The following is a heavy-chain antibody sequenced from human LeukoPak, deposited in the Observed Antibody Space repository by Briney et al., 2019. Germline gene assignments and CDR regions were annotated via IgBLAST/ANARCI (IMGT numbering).Heavy chain of an antibody. D-gene: IGHD3-10*01. V-gene: IGHV3-23*01. CDR1: GFTFSSYG. CDR2: ISGSGDIT. J-gene: IGHJ5*02. Sequence: GGTLRLSCAASGFTFSSYGMTWVRQAPGKGLEWVSSISGSGDITYYADSVKGRFTISRDNSKNTLYLQMHSLRADDTAVYYCAKNWIFSLGGLDWLDPWGQGTLVTVSS. CDR3: AKNWIFSLGGLDWLDP.